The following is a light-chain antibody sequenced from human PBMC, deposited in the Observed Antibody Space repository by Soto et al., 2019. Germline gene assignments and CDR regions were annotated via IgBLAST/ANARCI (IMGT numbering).Light chain of an antibody. V-gene: IGLV2-23*01. CDR3: YTYAGGSTYL. Sequence: QCVLTQPASVSGFPGQSITITCTGTSSDVGSYSLLSWYQHHPGKAPKLIIYEDIKGPSGVSNRFSGSKSGNTASLRISGLQAEDEADYYCYTYAGGSTYLFGTGTKVTVL. CDR1: SSDVGSYSL. CDR2: EDI. J-gene: IGLJ1*01.